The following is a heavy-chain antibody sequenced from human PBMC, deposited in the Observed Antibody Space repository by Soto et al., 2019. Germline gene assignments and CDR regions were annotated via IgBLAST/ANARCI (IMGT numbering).Heavy chain of an antibody. V-gene: IGHV3-23*01. J-gene: IGHJ6*02. CDR1: GFTFSTYA. CDR3: VKGYWKGDV. D-gene: IGHD1-1*01. CDR2: ISGSGGSI. Sequence: EVQLLESGGGLVQPGGSLRLSCAASGFTFSTYAMNWVRQAPGNGLEWVSAISGSGGSIHYADSVKGRFTISRDNSKNTLYLQMNSQCVEDTAVYHCVKGYWKGDVWGQGTTVTVSS.